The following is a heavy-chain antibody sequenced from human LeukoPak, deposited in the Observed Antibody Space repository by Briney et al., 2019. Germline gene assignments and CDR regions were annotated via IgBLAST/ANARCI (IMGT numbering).Heavy chain of an antibody. J-gene: IGHJ5*02. CDR3: ARGHNIVGP. Sequence: PSETLSLTCTVSGGSISSYYWSWIRQSPGKGLEWIGYIYYSGSTNYNPSLKSRVTISVDTSKNQFSLKLSSVTAADTAVYFCARGHNIVGPWGQGTLVTVSS. D-gene: IGHD1-14*01. CDR2: IYYSGST. CDR1: GGSISSYY. V-gene: IGHV4-59*01.